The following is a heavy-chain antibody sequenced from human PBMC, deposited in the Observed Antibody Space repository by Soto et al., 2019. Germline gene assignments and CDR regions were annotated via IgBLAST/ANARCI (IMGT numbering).Heavy chain of an antibody. CDR3: AKGPPDYYYYGMDV. CDR1: YG. J-gene: IGHJ6*02. V-gene: IGHV3-30*18. Sequence: YGMRWISKNTGKGLEWVAVISYDGSNKYYADSVKGRFTISRDNSKNTLYLQMNSLRAEDTAVYYCAKGPPDYYYYGMDVWGQGTTVTVSS. CDR2: ISYDGSNK.